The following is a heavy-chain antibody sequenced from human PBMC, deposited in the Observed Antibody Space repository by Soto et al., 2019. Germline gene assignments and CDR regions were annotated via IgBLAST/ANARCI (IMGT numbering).Heavy chain of an antibody. J-gene: IGHJ4*02. D-gene: IGHD3-9*01. V-gene: IGHV5-51*01. Sequence: PVESVKISWNGSGYRFTTYWLGWGRQVPWKGLEWMGIIYPGDSDTRYSPSFQGQVTISADKSISAAYLQWSSLKASDTAMYFCARRRGLVGSFDYWRRGTLVTVSS. CDR2: IYPGDSDT. CDR1: GYRFTTYW. CDR3: ARRRGLVGSFDY.